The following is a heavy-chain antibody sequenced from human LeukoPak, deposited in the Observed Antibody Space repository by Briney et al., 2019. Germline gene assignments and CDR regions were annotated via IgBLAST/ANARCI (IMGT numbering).Heavy chain of an antibody. Sequence: GGSLRLSCAACGFTFDDYAMHWVRQAPGKGLEWVSLISGDGGSTYYADSVKGRFTIPRDNSKTSLYLQMNSLRTEDTALYYCAKPVAVAGTGYYFDYWGQGTLVTVSS. J-gene: IGHJ4*02. CDR1: GFTFDDYA. CDR3: AKPVAVAGTGYYFDY. V-gene: IGHV3-43*02. CDR2: ISGDGGST. D-gene: IGHD6-19*01.